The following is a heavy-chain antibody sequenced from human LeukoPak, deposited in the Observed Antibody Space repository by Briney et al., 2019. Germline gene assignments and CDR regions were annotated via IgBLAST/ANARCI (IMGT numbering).Heavy chain of an antibody. CDR1: GYTFTGCF. D-gene: IGHD3-22*01. CDR2: INPNSGAT. CDR3: ARAFDNRGYDARIFDY. J-gene: IGHJ4*02. Sequence: GASVKVSCKASGYTFTGCFMHWVRQAPGQGLEWMGWINPNSGATSYAQKFQGRVTMTRDASISTTYMELSRVRSDDTAVYYCARAFDNRGYDARIFDYWGQGTLVTVSS. V-gene: IGHV1-2*02.